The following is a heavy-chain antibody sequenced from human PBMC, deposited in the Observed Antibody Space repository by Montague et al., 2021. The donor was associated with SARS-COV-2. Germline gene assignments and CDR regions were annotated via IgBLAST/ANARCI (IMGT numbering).Heavy chain of an antibody. D-gene: IGHD3-10*01. CDR1: GFTFSSYA. Sequence: SLGLSCAASGFTFSSYAMSWVRQAPGKGLEWVSVIYSGDYNTFSADSVKGRFTISRDNSNNTLFLQMNRLRAEDTAVYYCAKSDYDLGMDYFHYWGQGTLVTVSS. J-gene: IGHJ4*02. V-gene: IGHV3-23*03. CDR3: AKSDYDLGMDYFHY. CDR2: IYSGDYNT.